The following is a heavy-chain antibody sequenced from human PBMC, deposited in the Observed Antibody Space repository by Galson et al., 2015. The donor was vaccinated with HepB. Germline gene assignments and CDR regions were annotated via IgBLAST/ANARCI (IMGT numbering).Heavy chain of an antibody. CDR3: ARAKEGRGYFDY. CDR2: AYHSGGT. J-gene: IGHJ4*02. V-gene: IGHV4-4*02. D-gene: IGHD3-10*01. Sequence: LSLTCAVSGDSISNDRWWSWVRQPPGEGLEWIGEAYHSGGTNYRPSLKSRVTISVDKSKSQFSLKLTSVTAADTAVYYCARAKEGRGYFDYWGQGTLVTVSS. CDR1: GDSISNDRW.